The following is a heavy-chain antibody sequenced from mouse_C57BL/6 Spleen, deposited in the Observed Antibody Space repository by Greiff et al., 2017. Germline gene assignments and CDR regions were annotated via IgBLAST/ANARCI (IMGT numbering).Heavy chain of an antibody. CDR1: GFNIKDDY. CDR3: TTDYYGSRWYFDV. CDR2: IDPENGDT. D-gene: IGHD1-1*01. J-gene: IGHJ1*03. Sequence: VQLQQSGAELVRPGASVKLSCTASGFNIKDDYMHWVKQRPEQGLEWIGWIDPENGDTEYASKFQGKATITADTSSNTAYLQLSSLTSEDTAVYYCTTDYYGSRWYFDVWGTGTTGTVSS. V-gene: IGHV14-4*01.